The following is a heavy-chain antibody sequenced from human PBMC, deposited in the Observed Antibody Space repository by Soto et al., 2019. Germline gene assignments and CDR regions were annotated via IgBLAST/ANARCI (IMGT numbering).Heavy chain of an antibody. Sequence: QVQLQESGPGLVKPSETLSLTCTVSGGSISSYYWSWIRQPPGKGLEWIGYIYYSGSTNYKPSLKSRVTISVDTSKNQFSLKLSSVTAADTDVYYCARVWGGAFDIWGQGTMVTVSS. V-gene: IGHV4-59*01. CDR3: ARVWGGAFDI. D-gene: IGHD3-10*01. CDR2: IYYSGST. CDR1: GGSISSYY. J-gene: IGHJ3*02.